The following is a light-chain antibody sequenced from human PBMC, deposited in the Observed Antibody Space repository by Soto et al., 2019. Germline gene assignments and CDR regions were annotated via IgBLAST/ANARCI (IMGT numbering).Light chain of an antibody. V-gene: IGKV3-15*01. CDR1: QSVSSN. CDR3: QQYNNWPPVT. CDR2: GAS. J-gene: IGKJ5*01. Sequence: EIVMTQSPATLSVSPGGGTTLSCRASQSVSSNLAWYQQKPGQAPRLLIYGASTRATGIPARFSGSGSGTEFTLTISSLQSEDFAVYYCQQYNNWPPVTFGQGTRLEIK.